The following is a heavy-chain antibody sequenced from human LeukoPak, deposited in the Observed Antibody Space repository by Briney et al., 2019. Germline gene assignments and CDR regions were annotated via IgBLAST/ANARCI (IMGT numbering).Heavy chain of an antibody. CDR3: ARGGNYDSSGSRAEYFRH. CDR2: IYYSGST. D-gene: IGHD3-22*01. J-gene: IGHJ1*01. CDR1: GGSISSSTYY. V-gene: IGHV4-39*01. Sequence: SETLSLTCTVSGGSISSSTYYWVWIRQPPGKGLEWIGSIYYSGSTYYNPSLKSRVTISVDTSKYQFSLKLSSVTAADTAVYYCARGGNYDSSGSRAEYFRHWGQGTLVTVSS.